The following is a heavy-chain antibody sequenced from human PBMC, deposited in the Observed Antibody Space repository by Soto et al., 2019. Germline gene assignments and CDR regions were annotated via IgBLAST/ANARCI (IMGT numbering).Heavy chain of an antibody. CDR2: IIPIFGTA. CDR1: GGTFSSYA. V-gene: IGHV1-69*13. CDR3: ARDRTLSMVRGVTPFDY. D-gene: IGHD3-10*01. J-gene: IGHJ4*02. Sequence: SSVKVSCKASGGTFSSYAISWVRQAPGQGLEWMGGIIPIFGTANYAQKFQGRVTITADESTSTAYMELSSLRSEDTAVYYCARDRTLSMVRGVTPFDYWGQGTLVSVSS.